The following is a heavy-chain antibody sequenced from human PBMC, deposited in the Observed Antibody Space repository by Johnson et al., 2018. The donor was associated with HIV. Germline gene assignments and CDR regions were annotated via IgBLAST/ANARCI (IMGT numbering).Heavy chain of an antibody. CDR2: IKQDGSEK. Sequence: VQLVESGGGLVQPGGSLRLSCAASGFTFSSNYMSWVRQAPGKGLEWVANIKQDGSEKYYVDSVKGRFTISRDNAKNSLYLQMNSLRAEDTAVYYCARERIAAAGLDAFDIWGQGTMVTVSS. CDR3: ARERIAAAGLDAFDI. V-gene: IGHV3-7*05. J-gene: IGHJ3*02. D-gene: IGHD6-13*01. CDR1: GFTFSSNY.